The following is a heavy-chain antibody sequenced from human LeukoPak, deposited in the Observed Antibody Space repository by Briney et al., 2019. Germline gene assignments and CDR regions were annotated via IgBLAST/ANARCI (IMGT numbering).Heavy chain of an antibody. CDR3: AREEIAAAGTGFDY. D-gene: IGHD6-13*01. CDR2: IYYSGST. V-gene: IGHV4-59*01. Sequence: SETLSLTCTVSGGSISSYYWSWIRQPPGKGLEWIGYIYYSGSTNYNPSLKSRVTISVDTSKNQISLKLSSVTAADTAVYYCAREEIAAAGTGFDYWGQGTLVTVSS. CDR1: GGSISSYY. J-gene: IGHJ4*02.